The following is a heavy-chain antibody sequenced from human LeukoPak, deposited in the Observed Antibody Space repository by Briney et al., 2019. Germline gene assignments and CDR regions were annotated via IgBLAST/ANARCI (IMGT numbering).Heavy chain of an antibody. CDR1: GFTFSSYA. D-gene: IGHD6-13*01. Sequence: PGGSLRLSCAASGFTFSSYAMSWVRQAPGKGLEWVSAISGSGGSTYYADSVKGRFTISRDNSKNTLYLQMNSLRAEDTAVYYCAKDLGIAAAGTRGYFDYWGQGTLVTVSS. V-gene: IGHV3-23*01. CDR3: AKDLGIAAAGTRGYFDY. J-gene: IGHJ4*02. CDR2: ISGSGGST.